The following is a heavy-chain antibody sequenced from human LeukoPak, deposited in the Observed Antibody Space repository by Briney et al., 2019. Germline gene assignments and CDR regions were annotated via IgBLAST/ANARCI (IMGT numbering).Heavy chain of an antibody. CDR2: INPSGGTT. D-gene: IGHD3-3*01. CDR1: GYTFTSNY. CDR3: TRGVGVTIFGVGVQAFDI. Sequence: ASVKVSCKASGYTFTSNYMYWVRHAPGQGLEWMGIINPSGGTTRYAQKFHGRVTLTTDTSPSTLYMQLSSLSAQDKPVYYSTRGVGVTIFGVGVQAFDIWGQGTMVTVSS. J-gene: IGHJ3*02. V-gene: IGHV1-46*03.